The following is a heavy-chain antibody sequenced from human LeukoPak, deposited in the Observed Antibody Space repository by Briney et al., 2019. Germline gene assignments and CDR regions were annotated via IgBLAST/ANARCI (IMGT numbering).Heavy chain of an antibody. V-gene: IGHV3-23*01. D-gene: IGHD3-10*01. CDR1: GFTFSNYA. CDR3: AKQTVLWFGELNY. CDR2: ISGSGGST. J-gene: IGHJ4*02. Sequence: GGSLRLSCEASGFTFSNYAMSWVRQAPGKGLEWVSAISGSGGSTYNADSVKGRFIISRDNSKNTLYLQMNSLRAEDTAVYYCAKQTVLWFGELNYWGQGTLVTVSS.